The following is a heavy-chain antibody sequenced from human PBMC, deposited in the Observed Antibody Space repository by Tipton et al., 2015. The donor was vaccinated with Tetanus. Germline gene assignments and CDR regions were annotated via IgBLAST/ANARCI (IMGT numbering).Heavy chain of an antibody. CDR1: GGSISSSSYY. J-gene: IGHJ5*02. Sequence: TLSLTCTVSGGSISSSSYYWGWIRQPPGKGLEWIGSIYYSGSTYYNPSLKSRVTISVDTSKNQFSLKLSSVTAADTAVYYCASTYYYGSGSYYNGRFDPWGQGTLVTVSS. D-gene: IGHD3-10*01. CDR3: ASTYYYGSGSYYNGRFDP. V-gene: IGHV4-39*01. CDR2: IYYSGST.